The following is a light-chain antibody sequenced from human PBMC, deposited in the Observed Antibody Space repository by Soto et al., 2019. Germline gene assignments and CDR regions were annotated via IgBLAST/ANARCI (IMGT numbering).Light chain of an antibody. Sequence: AIHLTQSPSSLSASVGDRVTVTCRASQDIRNYLAWYQQKPGKAPKLLICDASTLYSGVPSRFSGSGSGTDFTLTISSLQPDDFATYYCQQYSTYWTFGQGTKVDIK. J-gene: IGKJ1*01. V-gene: IGKV1-13*02. CDR3: QQYSTYWT. CDR1: QDIRNY. CDR2: DAS.